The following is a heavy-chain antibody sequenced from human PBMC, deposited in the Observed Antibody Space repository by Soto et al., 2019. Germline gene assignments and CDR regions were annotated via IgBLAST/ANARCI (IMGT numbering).Heavy chain of an antibody. CDR1: GGSISSSSYY. J-gene: IGHJ4*02. CDR2: IYYSGST. Sequence: SETLSLTCTVSGGSISSSSYYWGWIRQPPGKGLEWIGSIYYSGSTYYNPSLKSRVTISVDTSKNQFSLKLSSVTAADTAVYYCARASGTAMAHYFDYWGQGTLVTVSS. D-gene: IGHD5-18*01. CDR3: ARASGTAMAHYFDY. V-gene: IGHV4-39*07.